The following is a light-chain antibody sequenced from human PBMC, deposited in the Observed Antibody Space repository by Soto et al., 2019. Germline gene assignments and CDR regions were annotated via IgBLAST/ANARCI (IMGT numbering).Light chain of an antibody. J-gene: IGLJ1*01. CDR2: DVN. CDR1: SSDVGGCNY. Sequence: QSALTQPPSASGSPGQSVTVSCTGTSSDVGGCNYVSWYQQHPDKAPKLMIYDVNQRPSGVPDRFSGSKSGNTASLTVSGLQAEDEADYYCSSYAGTHVVFGTGTKVTVL. CDR3: SSYAGTHVV. V-gene: IGLV2-8*01.